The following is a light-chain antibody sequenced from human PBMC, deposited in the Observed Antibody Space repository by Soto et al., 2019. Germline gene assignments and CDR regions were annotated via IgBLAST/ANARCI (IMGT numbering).Light chain of an antibody. CDR2: LGF. CDR3: MQPLEAPWT. Sequence: EIVITQSPPSLSVTPGEPASISCRSSQSLLHSNGFQYLDWYLQKPGQSPQLLIYLGFNRASGVPDRFSGSGSGTDFTLKISRVEAEDVGIYFCMQPLEAPWTFGQGTKVDIK. V-gene: IGKV2-28*01. J-gene: IGKJ1*01. CDR1: QSLLHSNGFQY.